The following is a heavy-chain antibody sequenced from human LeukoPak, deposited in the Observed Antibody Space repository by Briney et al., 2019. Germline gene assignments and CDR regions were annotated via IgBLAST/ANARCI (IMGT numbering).Heavy chain of an antibody. V-gene: IGHV3-15*04. CDR1: GFTVSSNY. D-gene: IGHD2-2*01. CDR3: ATVGCSSTSCYLDY. Sequence: GGSLRLSCAASGFTVSSNYMSWVRQAPGKGLEWVGRIESKTDGGTADYAAPVKGRFTISRDDSKNTLYLQMNSLKTEDTAVYYCATVGCSSTSCYLDYWGQGTLVTVSS. CDR2: IESKTDGGTA. J-gene: IGHJ4*02.